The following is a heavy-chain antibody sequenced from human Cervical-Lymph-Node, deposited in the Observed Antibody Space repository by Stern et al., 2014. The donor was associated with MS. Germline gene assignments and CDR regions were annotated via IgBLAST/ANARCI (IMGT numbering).Heavy chain of an antibody. CDR3: ARGGRGVGLEY. V-gene: IGHV3-30-3*01. Sequence: VQLVESGGGVVQPGRSLRLSCVASGFTFSTYAMHWVRQAPGKGLEWVAVVSYDGTQRDSTDSVKARFTISRYNSKNPLYLHMNSLRDEDTAVYFCARGGRGVGLEYWGQGALVTVSS. CDR1: GFTFSTYA. J-gene: IGHJ4*02. CDR2: VSYDGTQR. D-gene: IGHD3-10*01.